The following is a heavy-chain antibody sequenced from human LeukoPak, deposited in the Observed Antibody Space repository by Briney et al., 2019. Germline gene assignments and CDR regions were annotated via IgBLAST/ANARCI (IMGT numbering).Heavy chain of an antibody. CDR2: IFYSGTT. CDR3: APSIVGVTQQYDAFDI. Sequence: SETLSLTCTVSGGSISSSGYYWGWIRQPPGKGLEWFGSIFYSGTTYYNPSLKSRVTISVDTSKNQFSLKLSSVTAADTAVYYCAPSIVGVTQQYDAFDIWGQGTMVTVSS. D-gene: IGHD1-26*01. CDR1: GGSISSSGYY. J-gene: IGHJ3*02. V-gene: IGHV4-39*01.